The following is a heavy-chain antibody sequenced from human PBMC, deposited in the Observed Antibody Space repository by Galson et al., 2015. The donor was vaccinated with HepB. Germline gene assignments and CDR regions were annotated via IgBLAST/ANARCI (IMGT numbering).Heavy chain of an antibody. CDR2: ISYDGSNK. CDR3: AKDQRVTLPYGYYYYMDV. Sequence: SLRLSCAASGFTFSSYGMHWVRQAPGKGLEWVAVISYDGSNKYYADSVKGRFTISRDNSKNTLYLQMNSLRAEDTAVYYCAKDQRVTLPYGYYYYMDVWGKGTTVTVSS. CDR1: GFTFSSYG. J-gene: IGHJ6*03. D-gene: IGHD5-18*01. V-gene: IGHV3-30*18.